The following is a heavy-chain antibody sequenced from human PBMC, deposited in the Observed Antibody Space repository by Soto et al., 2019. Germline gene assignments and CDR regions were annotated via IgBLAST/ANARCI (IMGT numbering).Heavy chain of an antibody. J-gene: IGHJ4*02. CDR3: ARQRTTVVTQAYFDH. V-gene: IGHV4-39*01. D-gene: IGHD4-17*01. Sequence: SETLSLTCTVSGGSITSSSYYWGWIRQPPGKGLEWIGGIYYSGRSYYNPSLKSRVTMSVDTSKSQFSLTLNSVTAADAAVYYCARQRTTVVTQAYFDHWGQGTLVTVS. CDR2: IYYSGRS. CDR1: GGSITSSSYY.